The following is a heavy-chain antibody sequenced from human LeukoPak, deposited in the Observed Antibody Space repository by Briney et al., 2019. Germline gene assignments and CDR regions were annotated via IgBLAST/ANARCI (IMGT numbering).Heavy chain of an antibody. CDR1: GFTFSSYA. CDR2: ISGSGGST. V-gene: IGHV3-23*01. D-gene: IGHD2-2*01. CDR3: AKDRVVVVPAAMSGLLDY. Sequence: GGSLRLSCAASGFTFSSYAMSWVRQAPGKGLEWVSAISGSGGSTYYADSVKGRFTISRNNSKNTLYLQMNSLRAEDTAVYYCAKDRVVVVPAAMSGLLDYWGQGTLVTVSS. J-gene: IGHJ4*02.